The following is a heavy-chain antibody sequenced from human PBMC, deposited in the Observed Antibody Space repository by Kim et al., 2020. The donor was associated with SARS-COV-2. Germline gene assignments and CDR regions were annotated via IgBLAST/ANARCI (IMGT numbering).Heavy chain of an antibody. D-gene: IGHD6-25*01. J-gene: IGHJ3*02. CDR2: A. Sequence: ANYAQTFQGRVTITADESTSTAYMELSSLRSEDTAVYYCARLERDDAFDIWGQGTMVTVSS. CDR3: ARLERDDAFDI. V-gene: IGHV1-69*01.